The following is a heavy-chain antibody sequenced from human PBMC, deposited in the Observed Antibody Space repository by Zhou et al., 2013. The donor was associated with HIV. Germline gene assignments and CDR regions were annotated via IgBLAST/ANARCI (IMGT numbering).Heavy chain of an antibody. CDR2: FYFSGSI. CDR1: DDSITSYY. Sequence: QVQLQESGPGLVKPSETLSLTCTVSDDSITSYYWSWIRQPPGKGLEWIGFFYFSGSINSNPSLQTRVNMSGDKSKNQLSLKLSSVTAADTAVYYCARGGAWNPEALDIWGQGTMVSVSS. D-gene: IGHD1-1*01. J-gene: IGHJ3*02. V-gene: IGHV4-59*01. CDR3: ARGGAWNPEALDI.